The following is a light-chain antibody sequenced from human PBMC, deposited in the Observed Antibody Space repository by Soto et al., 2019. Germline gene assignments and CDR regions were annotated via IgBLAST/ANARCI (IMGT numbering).Light chain of an antibody. CDR2: WAS. V-gene: IGKV4-1*01. Sequence: DIVMTQSPDSLAVSLGERPTINCKSSQSVLYSSNNKKDLAWYQQRPGQPPKLLIYWASTRESGVPDRFSGSGSGTDFTLTITSLQAEDVAVYYCQQYESTPPTFGQGTKLEIK. CDR3: QQYESTPPT. J-gene: IGKJ2*01. CDR1: QSVLYSSNNKKD.